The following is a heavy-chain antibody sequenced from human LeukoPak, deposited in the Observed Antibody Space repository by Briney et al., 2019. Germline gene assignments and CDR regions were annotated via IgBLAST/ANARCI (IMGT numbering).Heavy chain of an antibody. CDR2: IYYSGST. J-gene: IGHJ3*02. D-gene: IGHD6-19*01. CDR1: GGSISSSSYY. V-gene: IGHV4-39*01. Sequence: SETLSLTCTVSGGSISSSSYYWGWIRQPPGKGLEWIGSIYYSGSTYYNPSLKSRVTISVDTSKNQFSPKLSSVTAADTAVYYCARVSRPFGYSSGRGRAFDIWGQGTMVTVSS. CDR3: ARVSRPFGYSSGRGRAFDI.